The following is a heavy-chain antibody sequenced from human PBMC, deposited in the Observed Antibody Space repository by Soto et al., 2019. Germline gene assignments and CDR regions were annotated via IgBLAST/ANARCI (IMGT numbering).Heavy chain of an antibody. Sequence: GGSLRLSCAASGFTFSSYGMHWVRQAPGKGLEWVAVISYDGSNKYYADSVKGRFTISRDNSKNTLYLQMNSLRAEDTAVYYCAKLTSLQSYYYGMDVWGQGTTVTVSS. V-gene: IGHV3-30*18. CDR2: ISYDGSNK. J-gene: IGHJ6*02. CDR1: GFTFSSYG. CDR3: AKLTSLQSYYYGMDV.